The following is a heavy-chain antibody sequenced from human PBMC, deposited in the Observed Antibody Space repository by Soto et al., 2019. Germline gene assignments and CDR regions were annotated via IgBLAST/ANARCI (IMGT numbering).Heavy chain of an antibody. CDR2: ISYDGSDK. CDR1: GFTFSSSA. J-gene: IGHJ4*02. CDR3: AKDNPTTAY. D-gene: IGHD1-1*01. V-gene: IGHV3-30*18. Sequence: QVQLVESGGGVVQPGTSLRLSCAASGFTFSSSAMHWVRQAPGKGMEWVAIISYDGSDKHYGDSLEGRFTISRDNSKNTVFLQMNSLRPEDTAIYYCAKDNPTTAYWGQGTLVTVSS.